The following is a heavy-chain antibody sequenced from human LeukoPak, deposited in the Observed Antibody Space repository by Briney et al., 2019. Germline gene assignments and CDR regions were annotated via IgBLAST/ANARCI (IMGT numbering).Heavy chain of an antibody. V-gene: IGHV1-69*05. Sequence: SVKVSCKASGGTFSSYAISWVRQAPGQGLEWVGRIIPIFGTANYAQKVQGRVTITTDESTSTAYMELSSLRSEDTAVYYCARDGVGYYDSSGYYLFDYWGQGTLVTVSS. CDR2: IIPIFGTA. CDR3: ARDGVGYYDSSGYYLFDY. J-gene: IGHJ4*02. CDR1: GGTFSSYA. D-gene: IGHD3-22*01.